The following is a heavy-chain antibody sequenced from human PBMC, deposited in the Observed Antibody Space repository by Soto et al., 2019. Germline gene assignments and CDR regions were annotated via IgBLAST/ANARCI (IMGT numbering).Heavy chain of an antibody. D-gene: IGHD6-6*01. CDR2: IIPIFGTA. Sequence: QVQLVQSGAEVKKPGSSVKVSCKASGGTFSSYAISWVRQAPGQGLEWMGGIIPIFGTANYAQKFQGRVTITADKSTSTAYMELSSLRSEDTAGYYCARGPGVYSSSGTLYYYYGMEVWGQGTTGTVSS. CDR1: GGTFSSYA. J-gene: IGHJ6*02. V-gene: IGHV1-69*06. CDR3: ARGPGVYSSSGTLYYYYGMEV.